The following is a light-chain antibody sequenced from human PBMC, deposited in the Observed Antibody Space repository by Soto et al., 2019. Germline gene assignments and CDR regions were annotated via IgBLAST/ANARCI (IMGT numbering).Light chain of an antibody. Sequence: DIVMTQSPDSLAVSLGERATINCKSSQSVLYSSNNKNYLAWYQQKPGQPPKLLVYWGSTRGSGVPDRFSGSGSGTDFTLTISSLQAEDVAVYYCQQYYSSPTFGQGTRLEI. CDR3: QQYYSSPT. CDR2: WGS. V-gene: IGKV4-1*01. J-gene: IGKJ5*01. CDR1: QSVLYSSNNKNY.